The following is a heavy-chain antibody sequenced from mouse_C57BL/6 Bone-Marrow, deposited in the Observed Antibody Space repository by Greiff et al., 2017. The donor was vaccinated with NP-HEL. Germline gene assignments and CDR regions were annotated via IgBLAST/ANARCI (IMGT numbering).Heavy chain of an antibody. V-gene: IGHV14-4*01. CDR2: IDPENGDT. D-gene: IGHD3-2*02. J-gene: IGHJ4*01. CDR3: TTAQATGLAMDY. Sequence: VQLKQSGAELVRPGASVKLSCTASGFNIKDDYMHWVKQRPEQGLEWIGWIDPENGDTEYASKFQGKATITADTSSNTAYLQLSSLTSEDTAVYYCTTAQATGLAMDYWGQGTSVTVSS. CDR1: GFNIKDDY.